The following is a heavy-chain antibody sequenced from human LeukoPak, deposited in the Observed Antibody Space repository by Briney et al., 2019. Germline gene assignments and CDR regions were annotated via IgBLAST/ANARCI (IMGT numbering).Heavy chain of an antibody. CDR2: ISGSGGST. J-gene: IGHJ4*02. CDR3: AKDQGVTFGGVIVTLFDY. Sequence: PGGSLRLSCAASGFTFSSYAMSWVRQAPGKGLEWVSAISGSGGSTYYADSVKGRFTISRDNSKNTLYLQMNSLRAEDTAVYYCAKDQGVTFGGVIVTLFDYWGQGTLVTVSS. D-gene: IGHD3-16*02. V-gene: IGHV3-23*01. CDR1: GFTFSSYA.